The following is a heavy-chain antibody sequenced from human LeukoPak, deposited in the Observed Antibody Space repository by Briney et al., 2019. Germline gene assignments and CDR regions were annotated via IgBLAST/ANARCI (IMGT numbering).Heavy chain of an antibody. V-gene: IGHV3-7*01. CDR2: IKQDGSEK. CDR3: ARVVAAGFFHDAFDI. Sequence: PGGSLRLSCAASGFTFNSHYMTWVRQAPGKGLEWVANIKQDGSEKNYVDSVKGRFTISRDNAKKSLYLQMNSLRAEDTAVYYCARVVAAGFFHDAFDIWGQGTMVTVSS. CDR1: GFTFNSHY. J-gene: IGHJ3*02. D-gene: IGHD6-13*01.